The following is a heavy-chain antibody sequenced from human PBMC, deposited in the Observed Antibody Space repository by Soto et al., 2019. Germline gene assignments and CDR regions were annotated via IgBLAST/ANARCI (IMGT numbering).Heavy chain of an antibody. CDR1: GGTFSSYA. CDR3: ARAVSDYGGSSTLFYWYFDL. Sequence: SVKVSCKASGGTFSSYAISWVRQAPGQGLEWMGGIIPIFGTANYAQKFQGRVTITADESTSTAYMELSSLRSEDTAVYYCARAVSDYGGSSTLFYWYFDLWGRGTLVTVSS. J-gene: IGHJ2*01. CDR2: IIPIFGTA. V-gene: IGHV1-69*13. D-gene: IGHD4-17*01.